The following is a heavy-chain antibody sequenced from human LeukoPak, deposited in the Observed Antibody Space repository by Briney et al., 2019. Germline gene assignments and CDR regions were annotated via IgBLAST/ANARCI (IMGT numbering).Heavy chain of an antibody. D-gene: IGHD3-10*01. Sequence: SSQTLSLTCTVSGGSISSGSYHWSWIRQPAGKGLEWIGRIYTSGSTKYNPSLKSRVTISVDTSKNQFSLKLSSVTAADTAVYYCARDPSLLWFGSNDPHYGMDVWGKGTTVTVSS. CDR1: GGSISSGSYH. J-gene: IGHJ6*04. CDR3: ARDPSLLWFGSNDPHYGMDV. V-gene: IGHV4-61*02. CDR2: IYTSGST.